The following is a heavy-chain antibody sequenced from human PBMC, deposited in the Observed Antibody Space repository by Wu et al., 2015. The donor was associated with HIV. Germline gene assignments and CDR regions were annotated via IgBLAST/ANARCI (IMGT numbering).Heavy chain of an antibody. D-gene: IGHD1-26*01. V-gene: IGHV1-69*13. J-gene: IGHJ6*02. Sequence: QVQLVQSGAEVKKPGSSVKVSCKASGGTFKNHAVSWVRQAPGQGLEWMGRIIPISGTANCAQRFQGRVTITADKPTNTAYMGLSSLRSDDTAVYYCARGSILEMSTASFYYYVMDVWGQGTTVTVSS. CDR1: GGTFKNHA. CDR2: IIPISGTA. CDR3: ARGSILEMSTASFYYYVMDV.